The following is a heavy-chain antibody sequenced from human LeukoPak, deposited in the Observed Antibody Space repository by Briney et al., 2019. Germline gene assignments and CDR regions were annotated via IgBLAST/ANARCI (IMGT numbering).Heavy chain of an antibody. V-gene: IGHV4-4*07. CDR3: ARVIFTMSGNWFDP. CDR2: IYTSGST. CDR1: GGSISSYY. Sequence: SETLSLTCSVSGGSISSYYWSWIRQPAGKGLEWIGRIYTSGSTNYNPSLKSRVTISVDTSKNQFSLKLSSVTAADTAVYYCARVIFTMSGNWFDPWGQGTLVTVSS. D-gene: IGHD3-10*02. J-gene: IGHJ5*02.